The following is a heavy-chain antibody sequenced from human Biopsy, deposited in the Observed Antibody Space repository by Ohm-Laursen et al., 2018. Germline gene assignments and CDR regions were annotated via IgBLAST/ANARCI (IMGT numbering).Heavy chain of an antibody. Sequence: SDTLSPTCTVSGGSVSSGGFYWSWIRQHPGKGLEWIGYIYYSGTTYYNPSLKSLVTISVDTSKNQFSLKPNSVTAADTAVYYCARRPYGGTRYWYFDLWGRGTLVTVSS. CDR2: IYYSGTT. D-gene: IGHD4-23*01. J-gene: IGHJ2*01. CDR1: GGSVSSGGFY. V-gene: IGHV4-31*01. CDR3: ARRPYGGTRYWYFDL.